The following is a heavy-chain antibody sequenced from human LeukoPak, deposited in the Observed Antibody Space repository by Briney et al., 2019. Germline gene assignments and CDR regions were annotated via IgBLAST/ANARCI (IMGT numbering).Heavy chain of an antibody. J-gene: IGHJ2*01. Sequence: SVNVSCKASGGTFNTDALSWVRQVPGQGPEWMGRIIPIFGRTNSAEKFQGRVTITADTSTSTAYMQLSSLTSEDTAVYYCAREAGIAIAGTIWYFDLWGRGTLVTVSS. CDR3: AREAGIAIAGTIWYFDL. CDR1: GGTFNTDA. CDR2: IIPIFGRT. D-gene: IGHD6-13*01. V-gene: IGHV1-69*04.